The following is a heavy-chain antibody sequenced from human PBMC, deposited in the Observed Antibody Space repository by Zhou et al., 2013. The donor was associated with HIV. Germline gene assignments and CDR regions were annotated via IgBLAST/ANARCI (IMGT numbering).Heavy chain of an antibody. D-gene: IGHD3-3*01. V-gene: IGHV1-69*05. J-gene: IGHJ4*03. CDR1: GGTFSSYA. CDR2: IIPIFGTA. CDR3: ARGREGFGVVIQRYYFDY. Sequence: QVQLVQSGAEVKKPGSSVKVSCKASGGTFSSYAISWVRQAPGQGLEWMGGIIPIFGTANYAQKFQGRVTITTDESTSTAYMELSSLRSEDTAVYYCARGREGFGVVIQRYYFDYWGQGTTVTVSS.